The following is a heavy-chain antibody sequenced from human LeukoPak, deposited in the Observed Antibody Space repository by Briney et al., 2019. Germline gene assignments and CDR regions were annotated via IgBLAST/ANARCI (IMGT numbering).Heavy chain of an antibody. D-gene: IGHD3-10*01. V-gene: IGHV3-9*01. CDR3: AKVWFGELSGPFDY. CDR1: GFTFNDYA. CDR2: ISWNSGSI. J-gene: IGHJ4*02. Sequence: GRSLRLSCAASGFTFNDYAMHWVRQAPGRGLEWVSGISWNSGSIGYADSVKGRFTISRDNAKNSLYLQMNSLRAEDTALYYCAKVWFGELSGPFDYWGQGTLATAS.